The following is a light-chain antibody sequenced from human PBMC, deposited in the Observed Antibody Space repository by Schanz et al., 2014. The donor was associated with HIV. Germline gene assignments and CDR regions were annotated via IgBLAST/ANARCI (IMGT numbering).Light chain of an antibody. V-gene: IGKV1-17*01. CDR2: AAS. J-gene: IGKJ1*01. Sequence: DIQMTQSPSSLSASVGDRVTITCRASQGIGNDLGWYQQRPGKAPKRLIYAASTLQSGVPSRFVGGGSGTEFTLTISSLQPEDFATYYCQQYNNYPLTFGLGTKVAIK. CDR3: QQYNNYPLT. CDR1: QGIGND.